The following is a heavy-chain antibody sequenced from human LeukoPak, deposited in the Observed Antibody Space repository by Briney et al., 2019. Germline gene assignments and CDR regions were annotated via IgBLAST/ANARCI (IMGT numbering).Heavy chain of an antibody. Sequence: GGSLRLSCAASGFTFSSYGMSWVRQAPGKGLEWVSAIGGRDGSTYYADSVKGRFTISRDNSKNTLYVQMNSLRAEDTAVYYCAKGHYYGSGSLDYWGQGTLVTVSS. CDR1: GFTFSSYG. D-gene: IGHD3-10*01. CDR3: AKGHYYGSGSLDY. V-gene: IGHV3-23*01. CDR2: IGGRDGST. J-gene: IGHJ4*02.